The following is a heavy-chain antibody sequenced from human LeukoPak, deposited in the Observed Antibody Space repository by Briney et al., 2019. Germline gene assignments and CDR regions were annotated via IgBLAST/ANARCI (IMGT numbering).Heavy chain of an antibody. D-gene: IGHD5-18*01. V-gene: IGHV3-48*03. Sequence: SGGSLRLSCAASGFTFRSYAMNWVRQAPGKGLEWVSYISSSGSTIYYADSVKGRFTISRDNAKNSLYLQMNSLRAEDTAVYYCARGYQDRQLWHYYYMDVWGKGTTVTISS. CDR2: ISSSGSTI. CDR3: ARGYQDRQLWHYYYMDV. CDR1: GFTFRSYA. J-gene: IGHJ6*03.